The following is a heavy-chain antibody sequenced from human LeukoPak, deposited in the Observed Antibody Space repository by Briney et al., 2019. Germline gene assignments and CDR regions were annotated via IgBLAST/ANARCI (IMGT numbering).Heavy chain of an antibody. D-gene: IGHD3-10*01. CDR3: ARSPHVAYGPGSYY. CDR1: GFTFSSYS. CDR2: ISSSSSYI. V-gene: IGHV3-21*01. Sequence: GGSLRLSCAASGFTFSSYSMNWVRQAPGKGLEWVSSISSSSSYIYYADSVKGRFTISRDNAKNSLYLQMNSLRAEDTAVYYCARSPHVAYGPGSYYGGQGTLVTVSS. J-gene: IGHJ4*02.